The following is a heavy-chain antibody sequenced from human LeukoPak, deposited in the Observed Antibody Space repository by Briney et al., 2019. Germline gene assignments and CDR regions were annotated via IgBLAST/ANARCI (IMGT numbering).Heavy chain of an antibody. Sequence: SETLSLTCAVYGGSFSGYYWSWIRQLPGKGLEWIGEINHSGSTNYNPSLKSRVTISVDTSKNQFSLKLSSVTAADTAVYYCARGRHGYSYGQNYYYYMDVWGKGTTVTVSS. V-gene: IGHV4-34*01. D-gene: IGHD5-18*01. J-gene: IGHJ6*03. CDR3: ARGRHGYSYGQNYYYYMDV. CDR2: INHSGST. CDR1: GGSFSGYY.